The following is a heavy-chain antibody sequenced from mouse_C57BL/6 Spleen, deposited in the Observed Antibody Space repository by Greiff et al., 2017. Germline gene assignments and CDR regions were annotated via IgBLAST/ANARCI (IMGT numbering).Heavy chain of an antibody. V-gene: IGHV5-6*01. CDR1: GFTFSSYG. Sequence: DVHLVESGGDLVKPGGSLKLSCAASGFTFSSYGMSWVRQTPDKRLEWVATISSGGSYTYYPDSVKGRFTISRDNAKNTLYLQMSSLKSEDTAMYYCAREAYYGSSPYYYAMDYWGQGTSVTVSS. J-gene: IGHJ4*01. CDR2: ISSGGSYT. CDR3: AREAYYGSSPYYYAMDY. D-gene: IGHD1-1*01.